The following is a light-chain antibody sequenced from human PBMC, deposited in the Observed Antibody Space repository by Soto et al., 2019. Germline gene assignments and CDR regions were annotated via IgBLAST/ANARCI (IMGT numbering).Light chain of an antibody. CDR1: SSNIGAGYD. Sequence: QSVLTQPPSVSGAPGQRVTISCTGSSSNIGAGYDVHWYQQLPGTAPKLLIYGNSNRPSGVPDRFSGSKSGTSASLAITGVRAEDEADYYCQSYDSSLRGWVFGGGTKLTVL. J-gene: IGLJ3*02. CDR3: QSYDSSLRGWV. V-gene: IGLV1-40*01. CDR2: GNS.